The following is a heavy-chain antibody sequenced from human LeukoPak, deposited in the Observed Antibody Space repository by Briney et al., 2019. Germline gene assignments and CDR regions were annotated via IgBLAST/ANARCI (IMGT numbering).Heavy chain of an antibody. CDR3: ARDRGGFWTGYYTNYFDY. V-gene: IGHV3-48*01. CDR1: RFTFSSHN. Sequence: GGSLRLSCAASRFTFSSHNMHWVRQAPGKGLEWVSYISDSSTTIYYADSVKGRFTISRDNARNSLYLQMNSLRAEDTAVYYCARDRGGFWTGYYTNYFDYWGQGTLVTVSS. CDR2: ISDSSTTI. J-gene: IGHJ4*02. D-gene: IGHD3/OR15-3a*01.